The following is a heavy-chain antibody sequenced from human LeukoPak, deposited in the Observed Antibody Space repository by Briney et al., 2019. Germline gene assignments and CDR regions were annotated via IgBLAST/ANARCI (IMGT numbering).Heavy chain of an antibody. Sequence: PGGSLRLSCAASGFTFSAYYMSWVRQAPGKGLEWVANIKQDGSDKYYVDSVKGRFTISRDNAKNSLYLQMSSLRAEDTAVYYCARDLDYWGQGTLVTVSS. CDR2: IKQDGSDK. CDR3: ARDLDY. J-gene: IGHJ4*02. V-gene: IGHV3-7*03. CDR1: GFTFSAYY.